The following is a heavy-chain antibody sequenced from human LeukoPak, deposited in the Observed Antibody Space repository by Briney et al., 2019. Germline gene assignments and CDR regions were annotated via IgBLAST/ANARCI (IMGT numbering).Heavy chain of an antibody. CDR1: GFTFSSYN. CDR3: AKDPNSNRDY. J-gene: IGHJ4*02. Sequence: GGSLRLSCAASGFTFSSYNMNWVRQAPGKGLEWVSSISSGSGYMYYADSVKGRFTISRDNAKNSMYLQMNSLRAEDTAVYYCAKDPNSNRDYWGQGTLVTVSS. V-gene: IGHV3-21*04. CDR2: ISSGSGYM. D-gene: IGHD4-11*01.